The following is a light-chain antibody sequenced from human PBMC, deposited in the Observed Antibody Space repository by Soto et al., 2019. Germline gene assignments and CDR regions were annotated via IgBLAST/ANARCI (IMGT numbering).Light chain of an antibody. CDR2: GAS. CDR3: QQYGSSSFT. V-gene: IGKV3-20*01. Sequence: EIVLTQSPGTLSLSPGERATLSCRASQSVSSSYLAWYQQKPGQAPRLLIYGASSRATGIPDRFSGSGSGKDFTLTISRLEPEDFAVYDCQQYGSSSFTFGPGTKVDIK. CDR1: QSVSSSY. J-gene: IGKJ3*01.